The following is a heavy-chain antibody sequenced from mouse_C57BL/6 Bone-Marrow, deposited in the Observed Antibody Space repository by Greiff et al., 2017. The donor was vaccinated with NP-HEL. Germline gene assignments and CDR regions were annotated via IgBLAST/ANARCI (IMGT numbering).Heavy chain of an antibody. D-gene: IGHD3-2*02. CDR2: IDPSDSYT. CDR1: GYTFTSYW. Sequence: QVQLQQPGAELVKPGASVKLSCKASGYTFTSYWMQWVKQRPGQGLEWIGEIDPSDSYTNYNQKFKGKATLTVDTSSSTAYMQLSSLTSEDSAVYYCSRGGSSGFFAYWGQGTLVTVSA. V-gene: IGHV1-50*01. CDR3: SRGGSSGFFAY. J-gene: IGHJ3*01.